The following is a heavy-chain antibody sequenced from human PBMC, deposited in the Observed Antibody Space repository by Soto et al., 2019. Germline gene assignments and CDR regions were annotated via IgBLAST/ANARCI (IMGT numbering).Heavy chain of an antibody. V-gene: IGHV1-46*01. J-gene: IGHJ4*02. CDR3: ARLATVTPPYYFDY. CDR1: GYIFINYY. D-gene: IGHD4-17*01. CDR2: INPSGGTT. Sequence: ASVKVSCKASGYIFINYYMHWVRQAPGQGLEWMGVINPSGGTTGYAQKFQGRVTMTRDTSTSTVYMELSSLRSDDMAVYYCARLATVTPPYYFDYWGQGTLVTVSS.